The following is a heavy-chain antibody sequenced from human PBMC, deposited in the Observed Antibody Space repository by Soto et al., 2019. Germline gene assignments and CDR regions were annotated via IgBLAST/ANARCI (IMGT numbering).Heavy chain of an antibody. Sequence: QVPLVQSGAEVKKPAASVNVCCKASGYTFTSYDSNWVRQATGQGRERMGWMPPNRGNPGYAQKLQGRVTMTRNTSISTAYMELSSLRSEDTAVDYCARGITIFHQRGRWFDPWGPGTLVTVSS. CDR3: ARGITIFHQRGRWFDP. CDR1: GYTFTSYD. CDR2: MPPNRGNP. J-gene: IGHJ5*02. D-gene: IGHD3-9*01. V-gene: IGHV1-8*02.